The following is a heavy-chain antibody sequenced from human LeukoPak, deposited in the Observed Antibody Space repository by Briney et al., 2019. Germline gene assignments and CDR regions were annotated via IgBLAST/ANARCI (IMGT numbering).Heavy chain of an antibody. D-gene: IGHD3-22*01. CDR3: AKDHYYYDSSGRGENAFDI. V-gene: IGHV3-48*03. CDR1: GFTFSSYE. Sequence: PGGSLRLSCAASGFTFSSYEMNWVRQAPGKGLEWVSYISSSGSTIYYADSVKGRFTISRDNSKNTLYLQMNSLRAEDTAVYYCAKDHYYYDSSGRGENAFDIWGQGTMVTVSS. CDR2: ISSSGSTI. J-gene: IGHJ3*02.